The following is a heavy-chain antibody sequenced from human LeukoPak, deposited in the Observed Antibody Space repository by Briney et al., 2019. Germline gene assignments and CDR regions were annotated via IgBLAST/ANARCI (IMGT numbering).Heavy chain of an antibody. J-gene: IGHJ3*02. CDR2: ISGRGGST. V-gene: IGHV3-23*01. CDR1: GFTFSSYA. Sequence: GGSLRLSCAASGFTFSSYAMHWVRQAPGKGLEWVSAISGRGGSTFYADSVKGRFTISRDNSKNTLYLQMNSLRVEDTAVYYCANSLGSGWPDAFDIWGQGTRVTVSS. D-gene: IGHD6-19*01. CDR3: ANSLGSGWPDAFDI.